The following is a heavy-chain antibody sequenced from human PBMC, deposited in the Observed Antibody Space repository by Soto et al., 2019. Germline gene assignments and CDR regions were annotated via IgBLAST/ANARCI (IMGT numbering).Heavy chain of an antibody. CDR3: AVSSPDIVVLPSSIYFTS. CDR1: GSSSDPFT. D-gene: IGHD2-15*01. J-gene: IGHJ4*02. CDR2: LSWVRSTV. Sequence: GGSLRLSCVASGSSSDPFTMHWVRELPGKGLEWVAGLSWVRSTVAYADSVQGRFTISRDHAKNSVDLLMDSLRPDDTALYFCAVSSPDIVVLPSSIYFTSWGPGTQVTVSS. V-gene: IGHV3-9*02.